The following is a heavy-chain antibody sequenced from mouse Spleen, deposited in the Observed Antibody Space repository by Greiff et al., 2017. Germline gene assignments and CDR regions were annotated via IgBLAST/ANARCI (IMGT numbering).Heavy chain of an antibody. D-gene: IGHD1-1*01. CDR3: ARKGYYDGSYEDWYFDV. CDR1: GYTSTSYT. J-gene: IGHJ1*01. V-gene: IGHV1-4*01. Sequence: VQLQESGAELARPGASVKMSCKASGYTSTSYTMHWVKQRPGQGLEWIGYINPSSGYTKYNQKFKDKATLTADKSSSTAYMQLSSLTSEDSAVYYCARKGYYDGSYEDWYFDVWGAGTTVTVSS. CDR2: INPSSGYT.